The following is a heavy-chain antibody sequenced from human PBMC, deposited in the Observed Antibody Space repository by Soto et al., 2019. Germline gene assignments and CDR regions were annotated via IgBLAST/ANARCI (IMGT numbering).Heavy chain of an antibody. V-gene: IGHV1-69*06. CDR2: IIPMFGTT. Sequence: QVQLVQSGPEVKKPGSSVKVSCKTSGDTFKKFAISWVRQAPGQGPEWMGGIIPMFGTTKYTQKFQGRVTFTADKSTGTAYMELPSLMSEDTATYFCARGVVPAAGAAPHYFPCGVDVWGQGTTVTVSS. J-gene: IGHJ6*02. CDR1: GDTFKKFA. CDR3: ARGVVPAAGAAPHYFPCGVDV. D-gene: IGHD2-2*01.